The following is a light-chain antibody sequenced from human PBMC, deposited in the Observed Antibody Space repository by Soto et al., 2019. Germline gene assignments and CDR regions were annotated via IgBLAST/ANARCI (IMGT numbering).Light chain of an antibody. V-gene: IGKV3-15*01. Sequence: EIVLTQSPATLSLSPGERATLSCRASQSVSSYLAWYQQKPGQSPRLLIYGASTRASGIPARFSGSGSGTEFTLTISSLQSEDFAVYYCQQYNNWPPTFGGGTNVDIK. J-gene: IGKJ4*02. CDR1: QSVSSY. CDR3: QQYNNWPPT. CDR2: GAS.